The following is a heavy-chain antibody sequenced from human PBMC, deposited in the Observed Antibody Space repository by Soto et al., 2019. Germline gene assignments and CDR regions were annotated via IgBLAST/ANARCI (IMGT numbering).Heavy chain of an antibody. D-gene: IGHD4-17*01. Sequence: EVQLLDSGGGLVQPGGSLRLSCAASGFTFSTYAMSWVRQAPGKGLEWVSTITGSGSSTYYADFVKGRFTISRDNSKNTLSLQMNSLRAEDTAVYYCAKDLYGDYGGVDYWGQGTLVTVSS. CDR2: ITGSGSST. CDR3: AKDLYGDYGGVDY. V-gene: IGHV3-23*01. CDR1: GFTFSTYA. J-gene: IGHJ4*02.